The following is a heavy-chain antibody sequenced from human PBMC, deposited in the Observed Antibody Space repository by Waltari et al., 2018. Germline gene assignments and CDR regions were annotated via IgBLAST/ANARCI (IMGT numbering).Heavy chain of an antibody. D-gene: IGHD1-1*01. V-gene: IGHV4-39*07. CDR1: GGSITTGSYY. Sequence: QLQLQESGPGLVKPSETLSLTCIVSGGSITTGSYYWGWIRQPPGKGLEWIGNIYNSGSTYYNSSLKSRVTMSVDTSKNQLSLDLYSVTAADTAVYYCVRDHNPDDPFDIWGQGTMVTVSS. CDR2: IYNSGST. J-gene: IGHJ3*02. CDR3: VRDHNPDDPFDI.